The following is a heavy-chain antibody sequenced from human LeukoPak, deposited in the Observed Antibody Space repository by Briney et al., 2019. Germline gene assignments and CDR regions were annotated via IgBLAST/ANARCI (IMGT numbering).Heavy chain of an antibody. CDR3: ARTYSGRSYYFDC. D-gene: IGHD1-26*01. J-gene: IGHJ4*02. CDR1: GYSISSSNW. V-gene: IGHV4-28*01. CDR2: IHYSGST. Sequence: SETLSLTCAVSGYSISSSNWWGWVRQPPGKGLEWIGYIHYSGSTYYNPSLNSRVTMSVDTSKNQFSLKLSSVTAADTAVYYCARTYSGRSYYFDCWGQGTLVTVSS.